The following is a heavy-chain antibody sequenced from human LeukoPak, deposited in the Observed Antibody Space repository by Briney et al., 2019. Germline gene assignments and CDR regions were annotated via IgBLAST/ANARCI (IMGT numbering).Heavy chain of an antibody. D-gene: IGHD3/OR15-3a*01. CDR2: ISRSGSTI. J-gene: IGHJ6*03. V-gene: IGHV3-48*03. CDR3: ARPTWTNYMDV. CDR1: GFTFSSYE. Sequence: GGSLRLSCAASGFTFSSYEMNWVRQAPGKGLEWVSYISRSGSTIFYADSVKGRFTISRDNAKNSVSLQMNSLRAEDTAVYFCARPTWTNYMDVWGKGTAVTISS.